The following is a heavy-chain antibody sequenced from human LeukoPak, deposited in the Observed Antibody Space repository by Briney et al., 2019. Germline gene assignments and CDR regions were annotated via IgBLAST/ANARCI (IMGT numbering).Heavy chain of an antibody. V-gene: IGHV3-9*01. CDR3: AKDMGHPYYYYYGMDV. CDR1: GFTFDDYA. Sequence: GGSLRLSCAASGFTFDDYAMHWVRQAPGKGLEWVSGISWNSGSIGYADSVKGRFTISRDNAKNSLYLQMNSLRAEDTALYYCAKDMGHPYYYYYGMDVWGQGTTVTVSS. J-gene: IGHJ6*02. D-gene: IGHD3-16*01. CDR2: ISWNSGSI.